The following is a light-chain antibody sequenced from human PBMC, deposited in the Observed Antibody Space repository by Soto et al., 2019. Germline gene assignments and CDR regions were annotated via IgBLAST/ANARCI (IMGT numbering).Light chain of an antibody. CDR3: LQDYNSWT. CDR1: QGISSN. Sequence: ALQLTQSTSLLSASLGDRVTLPCRASQGISSNLAWYQQKPGKAPKLLIYDASSLESGVPSRFSGSGSGTDFTLTISSLKPEDFATYYCLQDYNSWTFGQGTKVDIK. CDR2: DAS. J-gene: IGKJ1*01. V-gene: IGKV1-6*01.